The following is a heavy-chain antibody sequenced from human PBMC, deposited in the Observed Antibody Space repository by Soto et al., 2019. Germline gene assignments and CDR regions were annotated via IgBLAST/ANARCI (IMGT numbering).Heavy chain of an antibody. Sequence: EVQLVQSGAEVKKPGESLKISCKGAGYSFTSYWIGWVRQMPGKGLEWLGITYPGDSDTRYSPSFQGQVTISADTSISTAYLQWSSLRASDTAMYYCARPAEGTTPYCSGGSCYSTWRSVLGYWGQGTLVTVSS. D-gene: IGHD2-15*01. CDR1: GYSFTSYW. CDR2: TYPGDSDT. CDR3: ARPAEGTTPYCSGGSCYSTWRSVLGY. V-gene: IGHV5-51*03. J-gene: IGHJ4*02.